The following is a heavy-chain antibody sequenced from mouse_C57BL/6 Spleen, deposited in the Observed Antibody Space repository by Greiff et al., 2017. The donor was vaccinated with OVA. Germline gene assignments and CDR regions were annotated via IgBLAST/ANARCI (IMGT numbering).Heavy chain of an antibody. V-gene: IGHV1-15*01. CDR1: GYTFTDYE. J-gene: IGHJ4*01. D-gene: IGHD3-2*02. Sequence: QVQLQQSGAELVRPGASVTLSCKASGYTFTDYEMHWVKQTPVHGLEWIGAIDPETGGTAYNQKFKGKAILTADKSSSTAYMELRSLTSEDSAVYYCTREDSSGSGAMDYWGQGTSVTVSS. CDR2: IDPETGGT. CDR3: TREDSSGSGAMDY.